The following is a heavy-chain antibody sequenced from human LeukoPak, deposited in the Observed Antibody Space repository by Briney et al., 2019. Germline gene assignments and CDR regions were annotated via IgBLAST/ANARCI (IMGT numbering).Heavy chain of an antibody. CDR3: ATARTRYNWNYSAFDI. D-gene: IGHD1-7*01. Sequence: GASVKVSCKASGYTFTGYYMHWVRQAPGKGLEWMGGFDPEDGETIYAQKFQGRVTMTEDTSTDTAYMELSSLRSEDTAVYYCATARTRYNWNYSAFDIWGQGTMVTVSS. V-gene: IGHV1-24*01. J-gene: IGHJ3*02. CDR2: FDPEDGET. CDR1: GYTFTGYY.